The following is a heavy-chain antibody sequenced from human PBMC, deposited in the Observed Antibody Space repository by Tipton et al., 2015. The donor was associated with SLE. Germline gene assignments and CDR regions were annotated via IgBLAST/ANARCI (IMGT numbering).Heavy chain of an antibody. V-gene: IGHV4-34*10. Sequence: GLVKPSETLSLTCAAYSGSFSDHWWSWIRQPPGKGLEWIGTIYYSGRTDYNPSLKSRVTMSVDTSMNQFSLKLNSVTAADTAVYYCARRRFQSASDYWGQGTLVSVSS. J-gene: IGHJ4*02. CDR1: SGSFSDHW. CDR3: ARRRFQSASDY. D-gene: IGHD2-21*01. CDR2: IYYSGRT.